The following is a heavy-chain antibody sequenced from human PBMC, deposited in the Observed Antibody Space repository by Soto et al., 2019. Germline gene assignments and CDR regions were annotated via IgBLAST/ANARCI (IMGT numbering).Heavy chain of an antibody. CDR3: ARHAFGSGFYYGMDV. D-gene: IGHD3-10*01. V-gene: IGHV4-59*08. CDR1: GGSITSYY. CDR2: IYYTGST. Sequence: PSETLSLTCTVSGGSITSYYWSWIRQPPGKGLEWLGYIYYTGSTTYNPSLKSRVTISLDTSKNQFSLKLNSVTAAYTAVYYCARHAFGSGFYYGMDVWGQGTTVTSP. J-gene: IGHJ6*02.